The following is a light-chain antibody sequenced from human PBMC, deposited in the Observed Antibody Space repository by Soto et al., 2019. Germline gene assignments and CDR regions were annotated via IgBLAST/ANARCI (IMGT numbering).Light chain of an antibody. J-gene: IGLJ1*01. V-gene: IGLV2-14*03. CDR3: VSYSSPCTYV. Sequence: VVARRAGEAGTSRWSVNIYYTGASIGVNGYDSVSWYQHRPGEAPELKIFDVTYRPSDISDRFSGSQSGNTASLTISGLQVEDEGDYYCVSYSSPCTYVFGPGTKVTVL. CDR2: DVT. CDR1: SIGVNGYDS.